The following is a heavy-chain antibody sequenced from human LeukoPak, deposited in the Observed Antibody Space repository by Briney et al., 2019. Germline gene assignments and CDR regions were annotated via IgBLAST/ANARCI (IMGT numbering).Heavy chain of an antibody. J-gene: IGHJ3*02. V-gene: IGHV3-21*06. CDR1: GFTFSSYT. Sequence: GGSLRLSCAASGFTFSSYTMNWVRQAPGKGLEWVSSISSSSSYIYYADSVKGRFTISRDNTKNSLYLQMNSLRAEDTAVYYCARDTYDILTGYYKWAFDIWGQGTMVTVSS. CDR2: ISSSSSYI. CDR3: ARDTYDILTGYYKWAFDI. D-gene: IGHD3-9*01.